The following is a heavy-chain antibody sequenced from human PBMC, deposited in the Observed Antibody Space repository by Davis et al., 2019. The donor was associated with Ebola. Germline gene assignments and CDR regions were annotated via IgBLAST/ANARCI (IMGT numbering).Heavy chain of an antibody. Sequence: GSSLKISCASSGFTFSNAWMCWVRQAPGKGLEWVSTFDSGGTTYYADSVKCRFTISRDNSKNTLYLQMNSLRVDDTAVYYCAKDVRYSSSSGEYYWGQGTLVTVSS. CDR1: GFTFSNAW. CDR3: AKDVRYSSSSGEYY. J-gene: IGHJ4*02. D-gene: IGHD6-6*01. V-gene: IGHV3-53*01. CDR2: FDSGGTT.